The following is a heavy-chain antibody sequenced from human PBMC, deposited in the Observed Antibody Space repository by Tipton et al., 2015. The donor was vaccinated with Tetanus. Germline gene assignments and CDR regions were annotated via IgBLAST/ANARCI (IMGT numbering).Heavy chain of an antibody. CDR2: INHSGTT. D-gene: IGHD6-19*01. Sequence: TLSLTCSVSGGSFSGYLWSWVRQPSGKGLEWIGEINHSGTTNYNPSLKSRVTISVDTSKNQFSLKLRSVTAADTAVYYCARLILGRSKEVAGIRYYYYYGLDVWGQGTTVTVTS. V-gene: IGHV4-34*01. CDR3: ARLILGRSKEVAGIRYYYYYGLDV. J-gene: IGHJ6*02. CDR1: GGSFSGYL.